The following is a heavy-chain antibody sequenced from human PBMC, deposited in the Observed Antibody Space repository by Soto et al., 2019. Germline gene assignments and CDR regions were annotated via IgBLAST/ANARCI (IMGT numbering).Heavy chain of an antibody. Sequence: QLQLQESGPGLVKPSETLSLTCTVSGGSISSSSYYWGWIRQPPGKGLEWIGSIYYSGSTYYNPSLKSRVTISVDTSKNQFSLKLSSVTAADTAVFRCGGGQWLDRWGAFDIWGQGTMVTVSS. V-gene: IGHV4-39*01. D-gene: IGHD6-19*01. J-gene: IGHJ3*02. CDR1: GGSISSSSYY. CDR2: IYYSGST. CDR3: GGGQWLDRWGAFDI.